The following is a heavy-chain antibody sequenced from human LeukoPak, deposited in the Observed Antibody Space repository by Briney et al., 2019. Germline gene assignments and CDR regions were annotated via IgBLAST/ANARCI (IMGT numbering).Heavy chain of an antibody. CDR1: GYTFTSYY. D-gene: IGHD6-19*01. V-gene: IGHV1-46*01. J-gene: IGHJ6*04. CDR2: INPSGGST. CDR3: ARDRGSGWEVYGMDV. Sequence: ASVKVSCKASGYTFTSYYMHWVRQAPGQGLEWMGIINPSGGSTSYAQKFQGRVTMTRDTSTSTVYMELSSLRSEDTAVYYCARDRGSGWEVYGMDVWGKGTTATVSS.